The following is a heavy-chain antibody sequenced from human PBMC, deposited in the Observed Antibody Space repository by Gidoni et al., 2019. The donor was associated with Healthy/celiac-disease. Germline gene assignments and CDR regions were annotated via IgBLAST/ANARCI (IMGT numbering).Heavy chain of an antibody. CDR2: INHSGST. V-gene: IGHV4-34*01. J-gene: IGHJ5*02. Sequence: QVQLQQWGAGLLKPSETLSLTCAVYGGSFSGYYWSWIRQPPGKGLEWIGEINHSGSTNYNPSLKSRVTISVDTSKNQFSLKLSSVTAADTAVYYCARGQYYDSSYSGWFDPWGQGMLVTVSS. D-gene: IGHD3-22*01. CDR3: ARGQYYDSSYSGWFDP. CDR1: GGSFSGYY.